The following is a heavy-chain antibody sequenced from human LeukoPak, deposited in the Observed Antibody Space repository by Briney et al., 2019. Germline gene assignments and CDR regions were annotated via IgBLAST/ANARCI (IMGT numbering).Heavy chain of an antibody. CDR1: GFTFKSYS. J-gene: IGHJ4*02. CDR3: ARDLSLGDPGGFDF. V-gene: IGHV3-21*01. CDR2: ISSYGTYI. D-gene: IGHD3-16*01. Sequence: PGGSLRLFCAASGFTFKSYSMNWVRQAPGKGLEWVSTISSYGTYIYYASSVKGRFTISRDNAENSLYLQMDSLRADDTAVYYCARDLSLGDPGGFDFWGRGTLVTVSS.